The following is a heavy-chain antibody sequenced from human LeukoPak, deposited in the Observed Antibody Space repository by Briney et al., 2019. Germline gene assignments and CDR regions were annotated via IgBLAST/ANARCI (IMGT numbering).Heavy chain of an antibody. D-gene: IGHD2-2*01. Sequence: SETLSLTCTVSGGSISSGDYYWSWLRQPPGKGLEWIGYIYYSGSTYYNPSLKSRVTISVDTSKNQFSLKLSSVTAADTAVYYCAGIVVPAAMYNWFDPWGQGTLVTVSS. V-gene: IGHV4-30-4*01. CDR2: IYYSGST. J-gene: IGHJ5*02. CDR3: AGIVVPAAMYNWFDP. CDR1: GGSISSGDYY.